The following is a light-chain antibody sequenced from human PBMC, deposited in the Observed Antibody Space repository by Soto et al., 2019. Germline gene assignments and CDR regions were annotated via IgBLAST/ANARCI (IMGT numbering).Light chain of an antibody. Sequence: QSVLTQPPSVSGAPGQRVTISCTGSSSNIGAGYDVHWYQQLPGTAPKLLIYGNSNRPSGVPDRFSGSKSGTSASLAITGLHAEDEADYYCQSYDSSLSGDVFGGGTKLTVL. CDR1: SSNIGAGYD. J-gene: IGLJ2*01. V-gene: IGLV1-40*01. CDR3: QSYDSSLSGDV. CDR2: GNS.